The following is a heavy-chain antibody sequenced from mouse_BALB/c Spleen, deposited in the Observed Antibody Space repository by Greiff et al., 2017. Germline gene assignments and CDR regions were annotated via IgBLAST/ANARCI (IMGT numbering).Heavy chain of an antibody. J-gene: IGHJ2*01. CDR3: AQIEGWCHFDY. CDR2: IWWGDDK. CDR1: GFSLSTSGMC. V-gene: IGHV8-8*01. Sequence: QVTLKESGPGLLQPSQTLSLTCSFSGFSLSTSGMCVGWMRQPSGQGLEWLAHIWWGDDKYYNPALKSRLTTSKDTSSNQVFLNIASVDTADTATYYCAQIEGWCHFDYWGQGTTLTVSS. D-gene: IGHD1-1*02.